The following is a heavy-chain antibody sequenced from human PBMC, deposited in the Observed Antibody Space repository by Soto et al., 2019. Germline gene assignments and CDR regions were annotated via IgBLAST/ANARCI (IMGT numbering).Heavy chain of an antibody. J-gene: IGHJ4*02. CDR3: ARSRSYGPHGSQRLLDY. D-gene: IGHD5-18*01. CDR2: ISAYNGNT. Sequence: GASVKVSCKASGYTFTSYGISWVRQAPGQGLEWMGWISAYNGNTNYAQKLQGRVTMTTDTSTSTAYMELRSLRSDDTAVYYCARSRSYGPHGSQRLLDYWGQGTLVTVSS. V-gene: IGHV1-18*01. CDR1: GYTFTSYG.